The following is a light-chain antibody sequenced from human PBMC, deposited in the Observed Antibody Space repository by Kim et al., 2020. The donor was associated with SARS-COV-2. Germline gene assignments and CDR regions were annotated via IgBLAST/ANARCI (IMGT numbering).Light chain of an antibody. CDR2: YDS. CDR3: QVWDSSSDHRVV. V-gene: IGLV3-21*04. Sequence: PRNTGRMTGGGIRIGSKGVHWYQQKPGQAPVLVISYDSDRPSGIPERFSGSNSGNTATLTISRVEAGDEADYYCQVWDSSSDHRVVFGGGTQLTVL. J-gene: IGLJ2*01. CDR1: RIGSKG.